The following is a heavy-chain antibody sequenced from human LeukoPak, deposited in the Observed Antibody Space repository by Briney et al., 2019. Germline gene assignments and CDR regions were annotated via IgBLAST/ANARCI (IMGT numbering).Heavy chain of an antibody. V-gene: IGHV3-30*03. Sequence: PGGSLRLSCAASGFTFSSYGVHWVRQAPGKGLEWVANIPYDGSIKYYADSVKGRFTISRDNSKNTLYLQMNSLRTEDTAMYYCARGRKQQLVSDLQHWGQGTLVTVSS. J-gene: IGHJ1*01. CDR1: GFTFSSYG. CDR3: ARGRKQQLVSDLQH. D-gene: IGHD6-13*01. CDR2: IPYDGSIK.